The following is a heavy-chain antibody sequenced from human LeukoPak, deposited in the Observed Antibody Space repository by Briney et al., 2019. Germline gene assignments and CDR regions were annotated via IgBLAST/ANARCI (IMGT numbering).Heavy chain of an antibody. CDR1: GYTFTSYG. Sequence: ASVKVSCKASGYTFTSYGISWVRQAPGQGLEWMGWINPNSGGTNYAQKFQGWVTMTRDTSISTAYMELSRLRSDDTAVYYCARDRAAVTNWDYYYGMDVWGQGTTVTVSS. CDR3: ARDRAAVTNWDYYYGMDV. CDR2: INPNSGGT. D-gene: IGHD4-17*01. V-gene: IGHV1-2*04. J-gene: IGHJ6*02.